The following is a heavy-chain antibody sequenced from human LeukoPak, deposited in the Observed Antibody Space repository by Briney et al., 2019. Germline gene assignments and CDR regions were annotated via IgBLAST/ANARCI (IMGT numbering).Heavy chain of an antibody. CDR1: GFTFSSYW. CDR3: ARDPEWKLLSDAFDI. V-gene: IGHV3-7*01. Sequence: PGGSLRLSCAASGFTFSSYWMSWVRQAPGKGLEWVANIKQDGGEKYYVDSVKGRFTISRDNAKNSLYLQMNSLRAEDTAVYYCARDPEWKLLSDAFDIWGQGTMVTVSS. D-gene: IGHD1-26*01. CDR2: IKQDGGEK. J-gene: IGHJ3*02.